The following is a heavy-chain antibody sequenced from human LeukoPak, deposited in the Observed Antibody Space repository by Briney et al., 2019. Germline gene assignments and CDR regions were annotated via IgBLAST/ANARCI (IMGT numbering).Heavy chain of an antibody. Sequence: SETLSLTCTVSGGSISSYYWSWIRQPAGKGLELIGRIYTSGSPNYNPSLKSLVTMAVDTSKNQFSLELSSVTAAETAVYYCARRSRGGLYFDYWGQGTLVTVSS. CDR3: ARRSRGGLYFDY. V-gene: IGHV4-4*07. J-gene: IGHJ4*02. CDR2: IYTSGSP. D-gene: IGHD2-15*01. CDR1: GGSISSYY.